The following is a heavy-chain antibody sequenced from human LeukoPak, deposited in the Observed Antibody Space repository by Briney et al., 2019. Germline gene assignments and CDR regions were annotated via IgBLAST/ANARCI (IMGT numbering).Heavy chain of an antibody. J-gene: IGHJ4*02. CDR1: GFTFSSYS. V-gene: IGHV3-48*04. D-gene: IGHD1-26*01. CDR3: ARAIVGATTGFDY. CDR2: ISSSSSTI. Sequence: GGSLRLSCAASGFTFSSYSMNWVRQAPGKGLEWVSYISSSSSTIYYADSVKGRFTISRDNAKNSLYLQMNSLRAEDTAVYYCARAIVGATTGFDYWGQGTLVTVSS.